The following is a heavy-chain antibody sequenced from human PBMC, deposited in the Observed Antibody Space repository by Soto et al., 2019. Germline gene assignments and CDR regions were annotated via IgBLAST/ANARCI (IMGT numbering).Heavy chain of an antibody. CDR2: ISGRVGST. J-gene: IGHJ4*02. D-gene: IGHD6-19*01. V-gene: IGHV3-23*01. CDR1: GFRFSSYA. Sequence: EVQLLESGGGLVQHGESLRLSCAASGFRFSSYAMSWVRQGPGKGLEWVAAISGRVGSTLYTDFVKGRFTISRDNSKNMLYVEMNGLRGEDTAVYYCAKKSTSGWADWGQGTLVTVSS. CDR3: AKKSTSGWAD.